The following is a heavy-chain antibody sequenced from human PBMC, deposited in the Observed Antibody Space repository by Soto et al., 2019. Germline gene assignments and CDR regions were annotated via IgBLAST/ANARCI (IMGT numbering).Heavy chain of an antibody. CDR3: AKEDGDSTLFHLFDY. CDR1: GFTFSSHG. D-gene: IGHD4-17*01. V-gene: IGHV3-30*18. Sequence: QVQLVESGGGVVQPGRSLRLSCAASGFTFSSHGMHWVRQAPGKGLQWVAVVSDDGRNEYYADSVKGRFTISRDNSKNTLYLQMSSLRVEDTALYYCAKEDGDSTLFHLFDYWGQGTLVTVSS. J-gene: IGHJ4*02. CDR2: VSDDGRNE.